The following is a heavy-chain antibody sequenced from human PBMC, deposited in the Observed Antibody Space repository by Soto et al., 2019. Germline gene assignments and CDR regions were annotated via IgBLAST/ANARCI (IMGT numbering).Heavy chain of an antibody. CDR3: SGGGYSYGSYYYYGMDV. V-gene: IGHV3-64D*06. Sequence: PGGSLRLSCSASGFTFSSYAMHWVRQAPGKGLEYVSAISSNGGSTYYADSVKGRFTISRDNSKNTLYLQMSSLRAEDTAVYYCSGGGYSYGSYYYYGMDVWGQGTTVTVSS. CDR2: ISSNGGST. CDR1: GFTFSSYA. D-gene: IGHD5-18*01. J-gene: IGHJ6*02.